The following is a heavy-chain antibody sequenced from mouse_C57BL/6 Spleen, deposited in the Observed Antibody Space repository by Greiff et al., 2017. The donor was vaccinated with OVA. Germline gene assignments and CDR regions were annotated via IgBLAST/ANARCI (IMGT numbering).Heavy chain of an antibody. V-gene: IGHV5-17*01. CDR2: ISSGSSTI. CDR1: GFTFSDYG. J-gene: IGHJ1*03. D-gene: IGHD4-1*01. Sequence: EVKLVESGGGLVKPGGSLKLSCAASGFTFSDYGMHWVRQAPEKGLEWVAYISSGSSTIYYADTVKGRFTISRDNAKNTLFLQMTSLRSEDTAMYYCARCELGRGYFDVWGTGTTVTVSS. CDR3: ARCELGRGYFDV.